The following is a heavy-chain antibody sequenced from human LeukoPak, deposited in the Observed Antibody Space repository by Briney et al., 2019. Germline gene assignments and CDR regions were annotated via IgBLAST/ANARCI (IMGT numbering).Heavy chain of an antibody. Sequence: GGSLRLSCAGSGFTVSDSYMTWIRQAPGKGLEWVSVIYAGGDTYYADSVKGRFTLSRDNSKNTLNLQMNSLRPEDTAAYYCGRFRANWGLAFWGRGTLVTVSS. CDR1: GFTVSDSY. D-gene: IGHD7-27*01. CDR2: IYAGGDT. V-gene: IGHV3-66*02. J-gene: IGHJ1*01. CDR3: GRFRANWGLAF.